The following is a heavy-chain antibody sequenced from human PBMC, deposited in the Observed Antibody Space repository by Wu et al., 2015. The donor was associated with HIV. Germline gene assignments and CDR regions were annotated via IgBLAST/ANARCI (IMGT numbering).Heavy chain of an antibody. D-gene: IGHD6-13*01. CDR3: ARGRTLMYSSSWPY. CDR1: GYTFTGYY. V-gene: IGHV1-2*02. Sequence: QVQLVQSGAEVKKPGASVKVSCKASGYTFTGYYMHWVRQAPGQGLEWMGWINPNSGGTNYAQKFQGRVTMTRNTSISTAYMELSSLRSEDTAMYYCARGRTLMYSSSWPYWGQGTLVTVSS. J-gene: IGHJ4*02. CDR2: INPNSGGT.